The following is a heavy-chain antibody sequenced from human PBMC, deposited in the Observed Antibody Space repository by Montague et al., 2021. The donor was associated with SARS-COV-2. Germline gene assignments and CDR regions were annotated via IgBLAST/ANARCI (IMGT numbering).Heavy chain of an antibody. V-gene: IGHV4-59*01. J-gene: IGHJ3*02. CDR1: GGSISSYY. CDR2: IYYSGST. D-gene: IGHD6-19*01. Sequence: SETLSLTRTVSGGSISSYYWSWTRQPPGKGLEWIGYIYYSGSTNXNPSLKSRVTISVDTSKNQFSLKLSSVTAADTAVYYCARGSGWMGNAFDIWGQGTMVTVSS. CDR3: ARGSGWMGNAFDI.